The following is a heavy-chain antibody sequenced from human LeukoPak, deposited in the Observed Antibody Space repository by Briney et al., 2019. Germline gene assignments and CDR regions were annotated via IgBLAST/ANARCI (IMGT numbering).Heavy chain of an antibody. CDR3: ARVQWELLENYYYYGMDV. J-gene: IGHJ6*02. Sequence: PLASVKVSCKASGGTFSSYAISWVRQAPGQGLEWMGGIIPIFGTATYAQKFQGRVTITADESTSTAYMELSSLRPEDTAVYYCARVQWELLENYYYYGMDVWGQGTTVTVSS. V-gene: IGHV1-69*13. CDR2: IIPIFGTA. D-gene: IGHD1-26*01. CDR1: GGTFSSYA.